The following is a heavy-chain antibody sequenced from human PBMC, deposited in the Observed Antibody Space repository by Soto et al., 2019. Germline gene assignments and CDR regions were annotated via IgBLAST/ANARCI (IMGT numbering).Heavy chain of an antibody. CDR1: GLTLPTSV. CDR2: ISGGGTT. Sequence: EVQLLESGGDLVQPGESLRLSCVASGLTLPTSVMSWVRQAPGKGLQWVSSISGGGTTYYADSVKGRFTISGDNSRNTLFLQMSSLRAEDTAVYYCASFLLAHAREAFEIWGQGTLVTVSS. CDR3: ASFLLAHAREAFEI. J-gene: IGHJ3*02. V-gene: IGHV3-23*01. D-gene: IGHD3-10*02.